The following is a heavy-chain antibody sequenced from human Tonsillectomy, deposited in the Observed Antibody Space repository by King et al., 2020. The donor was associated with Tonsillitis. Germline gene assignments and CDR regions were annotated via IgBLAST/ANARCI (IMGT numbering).Heavy chain of an antibody. CDR1: GFTFSSYW. V-gene: IGHV3-7*01. CDR2: IKQDGSEK. D-gene: IGHD3-3*01. J-gene: IGHJ5*02. CDR3: ARAFRDFWSGYGGMNWFDP. Sequence: VQLVESGGGLVQPGGSLRLSCAASGFTFSSYWMSWVRQAPGKGLEWGAHIKQDGSEKYYVDSVKGRITISRDNAKNSLYLQMNSLRAEDTAVYYCARAFRDFWSGYGGMNWFDPWGQGTLVTVSS.